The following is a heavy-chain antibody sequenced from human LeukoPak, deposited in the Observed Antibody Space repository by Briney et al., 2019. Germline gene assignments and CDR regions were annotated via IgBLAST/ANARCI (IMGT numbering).Heavy chain of an antibody. CDR3: ARRDILTGYYYFDY. J-gene: IGHJ4*02. CDR2: IYPGDSDT. CDR1: GYSFTSYW. Sequence: GESLQISCKGSGYSFTSYWIAWVRQMPGKGLEWMGIIYPGDSDTRYSPSFQGQVTISADKSISTAYLQWSSLKASDTAMYYCARRDILTGYYYFDYWGQGTLVTVSS. D-gene: IGHD3-9*01. V-gene: IGHV5-51*01.